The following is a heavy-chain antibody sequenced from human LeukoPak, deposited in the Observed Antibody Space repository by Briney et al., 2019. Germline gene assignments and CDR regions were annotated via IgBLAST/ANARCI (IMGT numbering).Heavy chain of an antibody. D-gene: IGHD1-1*01. CDR3: ARRAYSAAYWKHFDY. CDR2: INHSGST. V-gene: IGHV4-34*01. Sequence: SETLSLTCAVYGGSFSGYYWSWIRQPPGKGLEWVGEINHSGSTNYNPSLKSRVTISVDTSKNQFSLKLSSVTAADTAVYYCARRAYSAAYWKHFDYWGQGTLVTVSS. J-gene: IGHJ4*02. CDR1: GGSFSGYY.